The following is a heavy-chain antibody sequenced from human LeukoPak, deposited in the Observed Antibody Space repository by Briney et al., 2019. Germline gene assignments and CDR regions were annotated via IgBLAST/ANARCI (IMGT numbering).Heavy chain of an antibody. D-gene: IGHD3-22*01. CDR3: ASLKNYYDSSGYLVTDAFDI. Sequence: ASVKVSCKASGYTFTTYNINWVRQAPGQGLEWMGWISGYNGNTNYAQKLQGRVTITTDTSTSTAYMERRSLKSDDTAVYYCASLKNYYDSSGYLVTDAFDIWGQGTMVTVSS. J-gene: IGHJ3*02. V-gene: IGHV1-18*01. CDR1: GYTFTTYN. CDR2: ISGYNGNT.